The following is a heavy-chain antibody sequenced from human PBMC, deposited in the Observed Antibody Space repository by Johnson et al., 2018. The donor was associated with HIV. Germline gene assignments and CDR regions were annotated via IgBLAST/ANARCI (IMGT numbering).Heavy chain of an antibody. CDR3: ARDLVVGDHSTPLTHAFDI. D-gene: IGHD1-26*01. V-gene: IGHV3-15*01. CDR2: VKSITDGGTT. Sequence: SGFTFSSYDMHWVRQATGKGLEWVGRVKSITDGGTTDYTAPVTGRFTISRDNSKNTLYLQMNSLRAEDTAVYFCARDLVVGDHSTPLTHAFDIWGQGTMVTVSS. J-gene: IGHJ3*02. CDR1: GFTFSSYD.